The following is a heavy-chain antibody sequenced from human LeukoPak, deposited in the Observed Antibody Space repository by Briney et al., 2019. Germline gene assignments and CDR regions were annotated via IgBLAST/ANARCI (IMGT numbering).Heavy chain of an antibody. CDR2: IWHDGSNK. CDR1: GFTFSSYS. D-gene: IGHD1-26*01. CDR3: ASASQGGTIGYFDY. V-gene: IGHV3-33*08. Sequence: PGGSLRLSCAASGFTFSSYSMNWVRQAPGKGLEWVAVIWHDGSNKYYADSVKGRFTISRDNSKNTLYLQMNSLRAEDTAVYYCASASQGGTIGYFDYWGQGTLVTVSS. J-gene: IGHJ4*02.